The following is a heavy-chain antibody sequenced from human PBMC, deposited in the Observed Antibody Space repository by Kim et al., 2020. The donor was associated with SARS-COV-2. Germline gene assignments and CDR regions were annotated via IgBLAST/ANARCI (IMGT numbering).Heavy chain of an antibody. D-gene: IGHD3-16*01. CDR3: ARGGLGYYWGL. CDR2: IKTDETLK. CDR1: EFNISNYL. J-gene: IGHJ4*02. Sequence: GGSLRLSCAASEFNISNYLMTWVRQAPGKGLEWVANIKTDETLKSYVDSVMGRFTISRDNAQNSVNLQMNNLRVDDTAVYYCARGGLGYYWGLWGLGTLV. V-gene: IGHV3-7*01.